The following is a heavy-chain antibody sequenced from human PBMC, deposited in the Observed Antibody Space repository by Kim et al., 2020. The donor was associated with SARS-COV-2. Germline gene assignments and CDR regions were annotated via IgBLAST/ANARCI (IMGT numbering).Heavy chain of an antibody. J-gene: IGHJ4*02. CDR2: IYYSGST. D-gene: IGHD2-2*01. Sequence: SETLSLTCTVSGGSISSSSYYWGWIRQPPGKGLEWIGSIYYSGSTYYNPSLKSRVTISVDTSKNQFSLKLSSVTAADTAVYYCARRSPAIYCSSTSCRYFDYWGQGTLVTVSS. CDR3: ARRSPAIYCSSTSCRYFDY. CDR1: GGSISSSSYY. V-gene: IGHV4-39*01.